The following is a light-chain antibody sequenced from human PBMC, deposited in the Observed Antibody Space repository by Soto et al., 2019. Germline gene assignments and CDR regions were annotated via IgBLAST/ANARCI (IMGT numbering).Light chain of an antibody. Sequence: DIQMTQSPSTLSASEGDRVTITCRASQSIDNWLAWYQQKPGKAPKLLIYKASTLESGVPSRFSGSGSGTEFTLTISSLQPDDFATDYCQQYSSYSSGTFGQGTKVEVK. CDR3: QQYSSYSSGT. V-gene: IGKV1-5*03. CDR2: KAS. CDR1: QSIDNW. J-gene: IGKJ1*01.